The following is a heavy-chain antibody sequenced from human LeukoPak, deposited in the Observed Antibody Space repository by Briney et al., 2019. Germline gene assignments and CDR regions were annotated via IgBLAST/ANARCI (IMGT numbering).Heavy chain of an antibody. V-gene: IGHV1-3*01. CDR1: GYTFTNYA. CDR2: INAGNGDT. Sequence: GASVKVSCKASGYTFTNYAIHWVRQAPGQRLEWMGWINAGNGDTKYSQKFQGRVTITRDTSASTAYMELSSLRSDDTAVYYCARDPGPIYGDYEKISWFDPWGQGTLATVSS. D-gene: IGHD4-17*01. J-gene: IGHJ5*02. CDR3: ARDPGPIYGDYEKISWFDP.